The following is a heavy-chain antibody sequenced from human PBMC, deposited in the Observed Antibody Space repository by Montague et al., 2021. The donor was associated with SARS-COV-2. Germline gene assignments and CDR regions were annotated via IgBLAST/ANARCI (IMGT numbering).Heavy chain of an antibody. CDR3: AGAGSGSYSFYYYFGMDV. V-gene: IGHV4-59*08. D-gene: IGHD3-10*01. Sequence: SETLSLTCTASGGSISSYYWSWIRQPPGKGLEWIGYIYYSGSTNYNPSLKSRVTISVDTSKNQFSLKLSSVTAADTAVYYCAGAGSGSYSFYYYFGMDVWGQGTTVTVSS. CDR2: IYYSGST. J-gene: IGHJ6*02. CDR1: GGSISSYY.